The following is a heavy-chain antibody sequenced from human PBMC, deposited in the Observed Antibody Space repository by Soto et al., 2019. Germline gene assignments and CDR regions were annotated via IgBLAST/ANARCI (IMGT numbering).Heavy chain of an antibody. J-gene: IGHJ6*03. CDR2: IYYSGST. V-gene: IGHV4-39*01. Sequence: SETLSLTCTVSGGSISSSSYYWGWIRQPPGKGLEWIGSIYYSGSTYYNPSLKSRVTISVDTSKNQFSLKLSSVTAADTAVYYCARHLYCSSTSCPMDVWGKGTTVTVSS. CDR1: GGSISSSSYY. D-gene: IGHD2-2*01. CDR3: ARHLYCSSTSCPMDV.